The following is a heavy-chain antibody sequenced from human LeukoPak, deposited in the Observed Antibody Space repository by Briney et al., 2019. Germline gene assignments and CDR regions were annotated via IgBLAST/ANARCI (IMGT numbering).Heavy chain of an antibody. CDR2: INPSGGGT. CDR1: GYTFTSYY. J-gene: IGHJ5*02. CDR3: ARDMLAVPSNWFHP. D-gene: IGHD2-8*01. Sequence: GASVKVSCKASGYTFTSYYIHWVRQAPGQGLEWMGVINPSGGGTSYAQKFQGRVTMTRDTSTSTVYMDLRSLRSEDTAVYFCARDMLAVPSNWFHPWGQGTLVTVSS. V-gene: IGHV1-46*01.